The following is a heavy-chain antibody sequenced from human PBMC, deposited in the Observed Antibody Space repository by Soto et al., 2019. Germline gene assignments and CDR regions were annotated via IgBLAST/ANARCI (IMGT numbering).Heavy chain of an antibody. V-gene: IGHV4-39*01. Sequence: PSETLSLTCSVSGASITSGGSYWTWIRQHPGRGLEWIGSVYYRGRSYSKSSVKSRVTISVDTSKNRFSLSLNSVTASDTAVYFCVSQRTTVPTQAYFDYWGPGALVTVSS. J-gene: IGHJ4*02. CDR2: VYYRGRS. CDR1: GASITSGGSY. D-gene: IGHD4-17*01. CDR3: VSQRTTVPTQAYFDY.